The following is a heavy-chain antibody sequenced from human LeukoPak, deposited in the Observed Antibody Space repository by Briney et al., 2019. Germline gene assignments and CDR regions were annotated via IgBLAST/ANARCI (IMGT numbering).Heavy chain of an antibody. J-gene: IGHJ4*02. CDR1: GGSFSGYH. CDR3: ARGPYYDSSGWLVFDY. V-gene: IGHV4-34*01. Sequence: PSETLSLTCAVYGGSFSGYHWSWIRQPPGKGLEWIGEINHSGSTNYNPSLKSRVTISVDTSKNQFSLKLSSVTAADTAVYYCARGPYYDSSGWLVFDYWGQGTLVTVSS. D-gene: IGHD3-22*01. CDR2: INHSGST.